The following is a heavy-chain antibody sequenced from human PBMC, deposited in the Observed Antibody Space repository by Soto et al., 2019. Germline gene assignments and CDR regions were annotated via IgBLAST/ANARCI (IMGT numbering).Heavy chain of an antibody. D-gene: IGHD2-8*01. J-gene: IGHJ4*02. V-gene: IGHV4-61*01. CDR3: ARISPDAIWYYYDY. Sequence: SETLSLTGTVSGGSVSSGSYYWSWIRQPPGKGLEWIGYIYYSGSTNYNPSLKSRVTISVDTSKNQFSLKLSSVTAADTAVYYCARISPDAIWYYYDYSGQGTLVTVSS. CDR2: IYYSGST. CDR1: GGSVSSGSYY.